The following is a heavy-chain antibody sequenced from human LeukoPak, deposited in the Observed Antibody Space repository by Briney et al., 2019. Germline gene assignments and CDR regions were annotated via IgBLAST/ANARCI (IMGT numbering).Heavy chain of an antibody. CDR2: INPNSGGT. CDR3: ARSPRGYYWFDP. CDR1: GYTFTSYG. V-gene: IGHV1-2*02. J-gene: IGHJ5*02. Sequence: ASVKVSCKASGYTFTSYGISWVRQAPGQGLEWMGWINPNSGGTNYAQKFQGRVTMTRDTSISTAYMELSRLRSDDTAVYYCARSPRGYYWFDPWGQGTLVTVSS. D-gene: IGHD2-15*01.